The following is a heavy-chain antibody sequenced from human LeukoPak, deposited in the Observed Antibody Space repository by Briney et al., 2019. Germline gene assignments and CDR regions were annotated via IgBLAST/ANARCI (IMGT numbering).Heavy chain of an antibody. CDR2: IYTSGST. D-gene: IGHD3-10*01. CDR1: GGSIISYH. CDR3: ARGITMVRGVISIKAFDI. V-gene: IGHV4-4*07. J-gene: IGHJ3*02. Sequence: PSETLSLTCTVSGGSIISYHWSWIRQPAGKGLEWIGRIYTSGSTNYNPSLKSRVTMSVDTSKNQFSLKLSSVTAADTAVYYCARGITMVRGVISIKAFDIWGQGTMVTVSS.